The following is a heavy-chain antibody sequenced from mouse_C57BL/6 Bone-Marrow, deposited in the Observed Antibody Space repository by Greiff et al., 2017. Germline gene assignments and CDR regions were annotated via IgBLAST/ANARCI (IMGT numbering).Heavy chain of an antibody. CDR1: GFNIKDYY. J-gene: IGHJ4*01. V-gene: IGHV14-1*01. CDR2: IDPEDGDT. D-gene: IGHD2-12*01. CDR3: TTGAYNSQKVYAMDY. Sequence: EVMLVESGAELVRPGASVKLSCTASGFNIKDYYMHWVKQRPEQGLEWIGRIDPEDGDTEYAPKFQGKATMTADKSSNTAYLQLSSLTSEDTAVYYCTTGAYNSQKVYAMDYWGQGTSVTVSS.